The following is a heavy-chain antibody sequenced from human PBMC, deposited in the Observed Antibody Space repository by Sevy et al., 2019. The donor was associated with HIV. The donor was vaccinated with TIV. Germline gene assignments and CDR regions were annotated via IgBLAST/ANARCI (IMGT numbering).Heavy chain of an antibody. Sequence: ASVKVSCKASGYTFTTYDINWVRQATGQGLEWMGWMNPNSGNTGYAQKFQGRVTMTRNSSIETAYMELSSLRSEDTAVYYCARFLSTSYYYYHAMDVWGQGTTVSVSS. J-gene: IGHJ6*02. D-gene: IGHD2-2*01. CDR1: GYTFTTYD. CDR3: ARFLSTSYYYYHAMDV. CDR2: MNPNSGNT. V-gene: IGHV1-8*01.